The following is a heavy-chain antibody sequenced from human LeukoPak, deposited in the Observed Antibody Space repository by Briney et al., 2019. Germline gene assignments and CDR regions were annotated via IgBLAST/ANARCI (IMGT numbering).Heavy chain of an antibody. V-gene: IGHV3-30*19. CDR1: GFTFTTYG. Sequence: GGSLRLSCAASGFTFTTYGMHWVRQAPGKGLEWVAVISYDGSNKYYADSVKGRFTISRDNSKNTLYLQMNSLRAEDTAVYYCARGRSSSHPEIIWFDPWGQGTLVTVSS. D-gene: IGHD2-2*01. CDR2: ISYDGSNK. CDR3: ARGRSSSHPEIIWFDP. J-gene: IGHJ5*02.